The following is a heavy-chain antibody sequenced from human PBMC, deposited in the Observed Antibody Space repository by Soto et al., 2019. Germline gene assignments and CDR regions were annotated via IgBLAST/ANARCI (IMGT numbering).Heavy chain of an antibody. CDR1: GDSVSSNSAA. J-gene: IGHJ5*02. V-gene: IGHV6-1*01. Sequence: QTPSLTCAISGDSVSSNSAASNWIRQPPSRGLEWLGSTYYRYKWYTYYAISVKSQITIKHVTLKMQFSLELSSVIPDDTAVYCCARGPSPLDPWGQGTLVTVSS. CDR2: TYYRYKWYT. CDR3: ARGPSPLDP.